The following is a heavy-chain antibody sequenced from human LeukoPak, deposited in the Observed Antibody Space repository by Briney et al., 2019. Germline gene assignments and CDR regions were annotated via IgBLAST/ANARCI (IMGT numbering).Heavy chain of an antibody. J-gene: IGHJ4*02. V-gene: IGHV1-2*02. CDR2: INPNSGGT. CDR1: GYTFTGYY. CDR3: ARGNYYGSSGYYANFDY. D-gene: IGHD3-22*01. Sequence: GASVKVSCKASGYTFTGYYMHWVRQAPGQGLEWMGWINPNSGGTNYAQKFQGRVTMTRDTSISTAYMELSRLRSDDTAVYYCARGNYYGSSGYYANFDYWGQGTLVTVSS.